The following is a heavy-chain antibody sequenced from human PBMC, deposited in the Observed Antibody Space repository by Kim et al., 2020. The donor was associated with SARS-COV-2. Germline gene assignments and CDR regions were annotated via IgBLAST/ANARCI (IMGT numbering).Heavy chain of an antibody. CDR3: ARDLFGVVNHYGMDV. CDR2: ISYDGSNK. D-gene: IGHD3-3*01. Sequence: GGSLRLSCAASGFTFSSYAMHWVRQAPGKGLEWVAVISYDGSNKYYADSVKGRFTISRDNSKNTLYLQMNSLRAEDTAVYYCARDLFGVVNHYGMDVWGQGTTVTVSS. V-gene: IGHV3-30*04. J-gene: IGHJ6*02. CDR1: GFTFSSYA.